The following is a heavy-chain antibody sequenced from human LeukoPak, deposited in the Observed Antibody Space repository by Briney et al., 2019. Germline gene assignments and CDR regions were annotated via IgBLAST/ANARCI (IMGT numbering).Heavy chain of an antibody. CDR1: GFTFSSYS. Sequence: GGSLRLSCAASGFTFSSYSMNWVRQAPGKGLEWVSSISSSSSYIYYADSVKGRFTISRDNAKNSLYLQMNSLRAEDTAVYYCARGLLACACPFDIWGQGTMVTVSS. D-gene: IGHD2/OR15-2a*01. CDR3: ARGLLACACPFDI. CDR2: ISSSSSYI. J-gene: IGHJ3*02. V-gene: IGHV3-21*04.